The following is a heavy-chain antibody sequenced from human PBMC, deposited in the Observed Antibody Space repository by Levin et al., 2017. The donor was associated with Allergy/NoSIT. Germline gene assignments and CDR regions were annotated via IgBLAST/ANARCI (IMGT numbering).Heavy chain of an antibody. CDR1: GFIFSNNG. Sequence: GESLKISCAASGFIFSNNGMHWVPQAPGKGLEWVASVSFDGVKDFYADSVKGRFTISRDNSKTTLYLQMNSLRPEDTAVYYCARSQFVFLVPGAIGGGGMGLWGQGTTVTVSS. D-gene: IGHD2-2*01. CDR3: ARSQFVFLVPGAIGGGGMGL. CDR2: VSFDGVKD. V-gene: IGHV3-30-3*01. J-gene: IGHJ6*02.